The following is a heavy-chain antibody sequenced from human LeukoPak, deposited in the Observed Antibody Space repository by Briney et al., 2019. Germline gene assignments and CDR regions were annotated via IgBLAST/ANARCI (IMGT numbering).Heavy chain of an antibody. CDR3: AKDTLGYCSGSDCYGLDY. CDR2: IRFDGSDK. Sequence: PGGSLRLSCAASGFTFSSYGMHWVRQAPGRGLEWVAFIRFDGSDKYYADSVKGRFTISRDISKNTLSLQVNSLRAEDTALYYCAKDTLGYCSGSDCYGLDYWGQGTLVTASS. J-gene: IGHJ4*02. CDR1: GFTFSSYG. D-gene: IGHD2-15*01. V-gene: IGHV3-30*02.